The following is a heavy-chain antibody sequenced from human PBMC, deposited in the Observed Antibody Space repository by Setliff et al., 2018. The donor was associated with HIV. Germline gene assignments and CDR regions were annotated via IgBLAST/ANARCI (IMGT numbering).Heavy chain of an antibody. Sequence: PSETLSLTCTVSGDSISGYYWSWIRQSPGKGLEWIGFIYETGSTYYNPSLKSRVSISIDTSKNQFSLKLSSVTAADTAVYFCARDGYTNGYGYYYFYMDVWGKGTTVNVSS. CDR3: ARDGYTNGYGYYYFYMDV. J-gene: IGHJ6*03. CDR2: IYETGST. V-gene: IGHV4-59*12. D-gene: IGHD5-18*01. CDR1: GDSISGYY.